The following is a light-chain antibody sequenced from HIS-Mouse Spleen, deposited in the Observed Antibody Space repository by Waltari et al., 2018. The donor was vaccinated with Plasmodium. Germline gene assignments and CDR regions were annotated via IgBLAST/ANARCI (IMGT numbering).Light chain of an antibody. CDR3: CSYAGSSTNWV. CDR1: SSDVGSYNL. Sequence: QSALPQPASVSGSPGQSITISCTGTSSDVGSYNLASWYQQHPGKAPKLMSYEVSKRPSGVSNRFSGSKSGNTASLTISGLQAEDEADYYCCSYAGSSTNWVFGGGTKLTVL. CDR2: EVS. J-gene: IGLJ3*02. V-gene: IGLV2-23*02.